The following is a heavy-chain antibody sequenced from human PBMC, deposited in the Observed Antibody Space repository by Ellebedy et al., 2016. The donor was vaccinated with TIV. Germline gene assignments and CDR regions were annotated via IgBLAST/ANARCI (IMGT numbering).Heavy chain of an antibody. V-gene: IGHV3-21*01. CDR3: AKPGGSGWSRGFDY. CDR1: GFTFSSYG. CDR2: ISSSSSYI. J-gene: IGHJ4*02. D-gene: IGHD6-19*01. Sequence: GESLKISXAASGFTFSSYGMHWVRQAPGKGLEWVSSISSSSSYIYYADSVKGRFTISRDNAKNTLYLQMNSLRAEDTAVYYCAKPGGSGWSRGFDYWGQGTLVTVSS.